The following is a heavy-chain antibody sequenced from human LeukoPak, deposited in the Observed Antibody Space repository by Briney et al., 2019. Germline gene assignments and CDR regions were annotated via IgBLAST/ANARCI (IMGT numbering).Heavy chain of an antibody. V-gene: IGHV3-30*18. J-gene: IGHJ6*02. CDR3: AKGLNYDFWSGYLHYYYYGMDV. Sequence: GGSLRLSCAASGFTFSSYGMHWVRQAPGKGLEWVAVISYDGSNKYYADSVKGRFTISRDNSKNTLYLQMNSLRAEDTAVYYCAKGLNYDFWSGYLHYYYYGMDVWGQGTTATVSS. CDR2: ISYDGSNK. CDR1: GFTFSSYG. D-gene: IGHD3-3*01.